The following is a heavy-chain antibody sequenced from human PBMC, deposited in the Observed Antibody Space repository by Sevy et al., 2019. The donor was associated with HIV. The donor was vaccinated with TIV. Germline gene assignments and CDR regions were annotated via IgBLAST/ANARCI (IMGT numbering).Heavy chain of an antibody. CDR3: ARGQVVGYDFWNGYSYGMDV. CDR1: GLTVSSNY. CDR2: IYSGGAT. Sequence: GGSLRLSCAVSGLTVSSNYMSWVRQAPGKGLEWVSLIYSGGATYYADSVNGRFTISRDNSKNTLYLQMNSLRAEDTAVYYCARGQVVGYDFWNGYSYGMDVWGQGTTVTVSS. J-gene: IGHJ6*02. V-gene: IGHV3-53*01. D-gene: IGHD3-3*01.